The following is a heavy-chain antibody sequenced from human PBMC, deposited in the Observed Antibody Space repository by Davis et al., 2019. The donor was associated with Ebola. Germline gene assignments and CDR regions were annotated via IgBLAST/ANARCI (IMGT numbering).Heavy chain of an antibody. V-gene: IGHV3-9*01. J-gene: IGHJ5*02. Sequence: PGGSLRLSCATSGLTFDDYAMHWFRQAPGKGLEWVSGINSNSGTSAYADSVKGRFTISRDNAQDSLYLQMNSLRTEDTAFYYCAKDFYGSGSYIDAWGQGTLVTVSS. CDR2: INSNSGTS. CDR1: GLTFDDYA. CDR3: AKDFYGSGSYIDA. D-gene: IGHD3-10*01.